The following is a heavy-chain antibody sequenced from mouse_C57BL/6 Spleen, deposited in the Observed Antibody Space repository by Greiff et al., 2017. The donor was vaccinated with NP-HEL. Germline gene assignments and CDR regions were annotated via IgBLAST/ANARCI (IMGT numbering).Heavy chain of an antibody. J-gene: IGHJ2*01. CDR2: IYPSDSET. CDR3: ARIESDSSYFDY. CDR1: GYTFTSYW. Sequence: QVQLKQPGAELVRPGSSVKLSCKASGYTFTSYWMDWVKQRPGQGLEWIGNIYPSDSETHYNQKFKDKATLTVDKSSSTAYMQLSSLTSEDSAVYYCARIESDSSYFDYWGQGTTLTVSS. D-gene: IGHD1-1*01. V-gene: IGHV1-61*01.